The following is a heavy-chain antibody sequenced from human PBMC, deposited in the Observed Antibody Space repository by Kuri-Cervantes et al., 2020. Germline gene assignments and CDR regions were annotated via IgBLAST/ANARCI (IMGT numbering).Heavy chain of an antibody. CDR1: GYTFTSYA. CDR2: INAGNGNT. V-gene: IGHV1-3*01. D-gene: IGHD5-12*01. CDR3: ASGEYSGYDY. Sequence: ASVKVSCKASGYTFTSYAMHWVRQAPGQRLEWMGWINAGNGNTKYPQKFQGRVTITRDTSASTAYMELSSLRSDDTAVYYCASGEYSGYDYWGQGTLVTVSS. J-gene: IGHJ4*02.